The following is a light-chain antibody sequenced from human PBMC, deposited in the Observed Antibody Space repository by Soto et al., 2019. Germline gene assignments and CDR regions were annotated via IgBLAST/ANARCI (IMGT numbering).Light chain of an antibody. CDR1: QSVSSL. J-gene: IGKJ3*01. V-gene: IGKV3-15*01. Sequence: IVLTQFPATLSVSPGERATLSCRASQSVSSLLAWYQQKPRQAPRLLIYDTSTRATGIPARFSGSGSGTDFTLTISSLQPEDFATYYCQQSYSTLVTFGPGTKVDI. CDR2: DTS. CDR3: QQSYSTLVT.